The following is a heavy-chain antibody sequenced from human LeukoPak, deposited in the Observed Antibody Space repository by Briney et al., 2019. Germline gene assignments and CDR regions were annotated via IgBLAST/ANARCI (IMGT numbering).Heavy chain of an antibody. V-gene: IGHV5-51*01. D-gene: IGHD5-12*01. Sequence: KFGESLKISCKGSGYSFTNYWIGWVRQMPGKGREWMGIIYPGDSEARYSPSFRGQVTMSVDKSTNTAYLQWRSLKASDTDMYYCARHYGAGGYSGYDYVDWFDPWGLGALVTVSS. CDR1: GYSFTNYW. CDR3: ARHYGAGGYSGYDYVDWFDP. J-gene: IGHJ5*02. CDR2: IYPGDSEA.